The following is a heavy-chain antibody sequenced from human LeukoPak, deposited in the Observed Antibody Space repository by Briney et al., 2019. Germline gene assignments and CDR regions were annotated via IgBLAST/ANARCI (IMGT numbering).Heavy chain of an antibody. CDR1: GFTFSIYSM. J-gene: IGHJ3*02. D-gene: IGHD3-16*01. CDR3: ARLLASGGDDAFDI. Sequence: GSLRLSCAASGFTFSIYSMNWVRQPPGKGLEWIGEIYHSGSTNYNPSLKIRVTISVDKSKNQFSLKLSSVTAADTAVYYCARLLASGGDDAFDIWGQGTMVTVSS. V-gene: IGHV4-4*02. CDR2: IYHSGST.